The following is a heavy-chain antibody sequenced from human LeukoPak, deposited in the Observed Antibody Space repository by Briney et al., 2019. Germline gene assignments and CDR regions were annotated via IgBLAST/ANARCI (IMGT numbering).Heavy chain of an antibody. CDR2: ISTDTGDT. J-gene: IGHJ5*02. Sequence: PRASVKVSCKASGYHFTGYHIHWVRQAPGQGLGWMGRISTDTGDTDNAQKFQGRLTMTRDTSINTAHMELSRLTSDDTAVYYCAGLGSTVEGRIDPWGQGTPVAVSS. CDR1: GYHFTGYH. CDR3: AGLGSTVEGRIDP. D-gene: IGHD5/OR15-5a*01. V-gene: IGHV1-2*02.